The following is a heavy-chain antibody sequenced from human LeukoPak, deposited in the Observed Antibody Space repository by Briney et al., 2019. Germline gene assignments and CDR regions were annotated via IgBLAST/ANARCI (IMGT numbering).Heavy chain of an antibody. CDR1: GYTFTGYY. Sequence: ASVKVSCKASGYTFTGYYMHWVRQAPGQGLEWMGWINPNSGGTNYAQKFQGRVTVTRDTSIRTAYMELIRLRSDDTAVYYCARVMDYGGNRENFDYWGQGTLATVSS. CDR3: ARVMDYGGNRENFDY. CDR2: INPNSGGT. V-gene: IGHV1-2*02. J-gene: IGHJ4*02. D-gene: IGHD4-23*01.